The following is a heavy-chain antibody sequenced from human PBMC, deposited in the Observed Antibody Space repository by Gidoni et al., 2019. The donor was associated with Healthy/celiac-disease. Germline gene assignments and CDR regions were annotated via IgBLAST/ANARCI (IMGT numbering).Heavy chain of an antibody. CDR2: ISSSRSYI. V-gene: IGHV3-21*01. D-gene: IGHD3-10*01. J-gene: IGHJ4*02. CDR3: ARDKGLYGSGSYYPSDSGDY. CDR1: GFTFSRYS. Sequence: EVQLVESGGGLVKPGGSLRLSCAASGFTFSRYSMNWVRQATGKGLEWVSSISSSRSYIYYADAVKGRFTISRDNAKNALYLQMNSLRAEDTAVYYCARDKGLYGSGSYYPSDSGDYWGQGTLVTVSS.